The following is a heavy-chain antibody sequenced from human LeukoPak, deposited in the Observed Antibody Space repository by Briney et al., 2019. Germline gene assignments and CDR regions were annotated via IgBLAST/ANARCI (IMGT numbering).Heavy chain of an antibody. Sequence: SETLSLTCTVSGGSITNYYWTWIRQPPGKGLEWICYIHYSGSTNYNPSLKSRVTISVDTSKNQFSLKLSSVTAADTAVHYCARASVTYYYYYYYMDVWGKGTTVTVSS. V-gene: IGHV4-59*01. CDR2: IHYSGST. CDR3: ARASVTYYYYYYYMDV. D-gene: IGHD4-11*01. J-gene: IGHJ6*03. CDR1: GGSITNYY.